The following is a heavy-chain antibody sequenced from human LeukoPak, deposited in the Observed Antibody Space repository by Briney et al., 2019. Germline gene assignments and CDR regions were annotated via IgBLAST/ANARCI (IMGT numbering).Heavy chain of an antibody. CDR3: ARGARQQHVGLDP. J-gene: IGHJ5*02. CDR2: INHSGST. V-gene: IGHV4-34*01. D-gene: IGHD6-6*01. CDR1: GGSFSGYY. Sequence: PSEILSLTSAVYGGSFSGYYWSWIRQPPGKGLEWIGEINHSGSTNYNPSLKSRVTISVDTSKNQFSLKLSSVTAADTAVYYCARGARQQHVGLDPWGQGTLVTVSS.